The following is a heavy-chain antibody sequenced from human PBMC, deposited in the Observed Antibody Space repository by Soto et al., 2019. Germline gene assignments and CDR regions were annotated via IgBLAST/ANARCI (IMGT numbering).Heavy chain of an antibody. J-gene: IGHJ3*02. CDR3: ARERTYQLSGDDTLDI. Sequence: SETLSLTCTVSGGSLSNYNWNWVRQSAGKGLEWIGRIYSNGKAYYNPSLKSRVTMSLDTPNNKVSLRLSSVTAADTAKYYCARERTYQLSGDDTLDIWGRGTMVT. D-gene: IGHD2-2*01. CDR2: IYSNGKA. V-gene: IGHV4-4*07. CDR1: GGSLSNYN.